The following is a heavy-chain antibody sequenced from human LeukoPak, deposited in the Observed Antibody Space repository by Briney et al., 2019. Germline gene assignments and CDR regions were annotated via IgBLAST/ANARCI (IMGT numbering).Heavy chain of an antibody. D-gene: IGHD3-10*01. CDR1: GFTFSSYD. Sequence: GGSPRLSCAASGFTFSSYDMHWVRQATGKGLEWVSAIGTAGDTYYPGSVKGRFTISRENAKNSLYLQMNSLRAGDTAVYYCARADRTGGFDYWGQGTLVTVSS. CDR2: IGTAGDT. V-gene: IGHV3-13*01. J-gene: IGHJ4*02. CDR3: ARADRTGGFDY.